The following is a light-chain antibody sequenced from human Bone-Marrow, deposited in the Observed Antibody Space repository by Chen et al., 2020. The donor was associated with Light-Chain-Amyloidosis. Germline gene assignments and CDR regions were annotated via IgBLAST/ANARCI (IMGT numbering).Light chain of an antibody. V-gene: IGKV1-39*01. J-gene: IGKJ1*01. Sequence: DTQMTQSPSSLSASVGDKVTFTCRANQTIGTYLNWYQQKPRKAPKLLIFGASKLQSGVPSRFSGSGSGTEFTLTINGLEPEDVAAYFCQQTYNIPWTFGLGT. CDR3: QQTYNIPWT. CDR2: GAS. CDR1: QTIGTY.